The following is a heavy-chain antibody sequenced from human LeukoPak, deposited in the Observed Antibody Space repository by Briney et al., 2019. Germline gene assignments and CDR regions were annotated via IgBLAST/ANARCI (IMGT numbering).Heavy chain of an antibody. CDR3: AKLPWNDVGIDY. CDR1: GFTFSSYA. J-gene: IGHJ4*02. CDR2: ISGSGGST. V-gene: IGHV3-23*01. D-gene: IGHD1-1*01. Sequence: PGGSLRLSRAASGFTFSSYAMSWVRQAPGKGLEWVSAISGSGGSTYYADSVKGRFTISRDNSKNTLYLQMNSLRAEDTAVYYCAKLPWNDVGIDYWGQGTLVTVSS.